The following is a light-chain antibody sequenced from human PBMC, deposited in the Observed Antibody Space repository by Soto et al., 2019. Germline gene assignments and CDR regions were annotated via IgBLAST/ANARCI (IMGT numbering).Light chain of an antibody. J-gene: IGLJ1*01. CDR3: CSFAGSYSYV. CDR2: EVS. CDR1: ISDVGSHNL. Sequence: QSVLAQPASVSGSPGQSITISCTGTISDVGSHNLVSWYQQHPGKAPKLIIYEVSERPSGVSTRFSGSKSGNTASLTVSGLQPDDEADYSCCSFAGSYSYVFGTGTKVTVL. V-gene: IGLV2-23*02.